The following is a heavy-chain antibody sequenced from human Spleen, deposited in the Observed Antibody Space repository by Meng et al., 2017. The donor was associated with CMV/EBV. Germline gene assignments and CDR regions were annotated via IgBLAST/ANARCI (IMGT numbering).Heavy chain of an antibody. Sequence: GGSLRLSCAASGFTFSPYAMNWVRQAPGKGLEWVSSISTSSAFIYYADSVKGRFTISRDDGKNSVYLQMKSLRADDTARYYCAKTLNGYGGEDSWGQGTLVTVSS. CDR2: ISTSSAFI. J-gene: IGHJ4*02. CDR3: AKTLNGYGGEDS. D-gene: IGHD5-18*01. CDR1: GFTFSPYA. V-gene: IGHV3-21*04.